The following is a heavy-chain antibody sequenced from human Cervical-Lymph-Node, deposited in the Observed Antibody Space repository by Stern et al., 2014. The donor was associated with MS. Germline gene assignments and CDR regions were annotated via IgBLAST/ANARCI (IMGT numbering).Heavy chain of an antibody. CDR1: GYTFTSYG. CDR2: ISAYNGNT. D-gene: IGHD6-25*01. Sequence: QVQLVQSGPEVKKPGALVKVSCKASGYTFTSYGIAWVRQAPGQGLEWMGWISAYNGNTNYERKLQGRVTLTTNTTTSTAYMELRSLRSDDTAIYFCARSGTRVPRGYWGQGTLITVSS. V-gene: IGHV1-18*04. CDR3: ARSGTRVPRGY. J-gene: IGHJ4*02.